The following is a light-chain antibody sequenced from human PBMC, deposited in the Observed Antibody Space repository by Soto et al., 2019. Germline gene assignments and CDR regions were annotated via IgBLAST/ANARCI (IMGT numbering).Light chain of an antibody. V-gene: IGLV2-14*01. CDR2: GVS. J-gene: IGLJ3*02. Sequence: QSALTQPASVSGSPGQSITISCTGTSREVGAYNYVSWYQQHPGKAPKLMISGVSNRPSGVSNRFSGSKSGNTASLTISGLKADDEADYYCSSYTGSSTPWVFGGETKLTVL. CDR1: SREVGAYNY. CDR3: SSYTGSSTPWV.